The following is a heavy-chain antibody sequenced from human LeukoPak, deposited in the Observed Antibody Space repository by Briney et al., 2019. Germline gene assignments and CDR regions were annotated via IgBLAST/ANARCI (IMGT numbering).Heavy chain of an antibody. CDR1: GDSVSSYY. D-gene: IGHD3-10*01. CDR2: MYYSGSS. V-gene: IGHV4-59*02. Sequence: PSETLSLTCTVSGDSVSSYYWNWIRQPPRKGLEWIGFMYYSGSSNYNPSLKSRVTISVDTSKNQFSLKLSSVTASDTAGYYCSRVPGVFRGGGGYFDYWGQGILVTVSS. J-gene: IGHJ4*02. CDR3: SRVPGVFRGGGGYFDY.